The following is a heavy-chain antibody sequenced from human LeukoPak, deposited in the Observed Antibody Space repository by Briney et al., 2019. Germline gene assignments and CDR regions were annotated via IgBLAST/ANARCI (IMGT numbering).Heavy chain of an antibody. CDR3: AKSPRITSFDY. J-gene: IGHJ4*02. Sequence: SETLSLTCTVSGGSISSSSYYWGWIRQPPGKGLEWIGSIYYSGSTYYNPSLKSRVTISVDTSKNQFSLKLSSVTAADTAVYYCAKSPRITSFDYWGQGTLVTVSS. D-gene: IGHD3-10*01. CDR1: GGSISSSSYY. CDR2: IYYSGST. V-gene: IGHV4-39*07.